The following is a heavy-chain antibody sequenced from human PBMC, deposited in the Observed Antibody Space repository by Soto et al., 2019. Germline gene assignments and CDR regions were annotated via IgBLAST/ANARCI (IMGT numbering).Heavy chain of an antibody. V-gene: IGHV3-30*18. CDR2: ISYDGSNK. CDR3: AKGGQLDV. J-gene: IGHJ6*02. D-gene: IGHD3-16*01. Sequence: ESVGGVVQPGRSLRLSCAASGFTFSSYGMHWVRQAPGKGLEWVAVISYDGSNKYYADSVKGRFTISRDNSKNTLYLQMNSLRAEDTAVYYCAKGGQLDVWGQGTTVTVSS. CDR1: GFTFSSYG.